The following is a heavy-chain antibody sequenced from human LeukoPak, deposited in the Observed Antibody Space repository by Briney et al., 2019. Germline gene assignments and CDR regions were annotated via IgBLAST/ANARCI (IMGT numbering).Heavy chain of an antibody. CDR1: GFSFNTYW. V-gene: IGHV3-74*01. D-gene: IGHD6-6*01. CDR3: ARVWSASSNDY. Sequence: GGSLRLSCAASGFSFNTYWMYWVRQAPGKGLVWVSRINSDGSSTTYADSVKGRFTVSRDNAKNTLYLQMNSLRVEDTAVYYCARVWSASSNDYWGQGTLVTVSS. J-gene: IGHJ4*02. CDR2: INSDGSST.